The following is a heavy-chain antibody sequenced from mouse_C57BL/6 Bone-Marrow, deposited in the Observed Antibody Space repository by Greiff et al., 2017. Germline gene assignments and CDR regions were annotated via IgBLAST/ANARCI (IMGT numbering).Heavy chain of an antibody. Sequence: EVKVEESGGGLVKPGGSLKLSCAASGFTFSSYAMSWVRQTPEKRLEWVATISDGGSYTYYPDNVKGRFTISRDNAKNNLYLQMSHLKSEDTAMYYCARENYGGAYWGQGTLVTVSA. CDR2: ISDGGSYT. D-gene: IGHD1-2*01. CDR3: ARENYGGAY. V-gene: IGHV5-4*01. J-gene: IGHJ3*01. CDR1: GFTFSSYA.